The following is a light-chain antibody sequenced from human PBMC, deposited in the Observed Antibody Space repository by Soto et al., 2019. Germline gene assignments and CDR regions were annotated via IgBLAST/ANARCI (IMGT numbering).Light chain of an antibody. CDR3: QQYNDVSFT. J-gene: IGKJ1*01. CDR1: QSISSW. Sequence: DIQMTQSPSTLSASVGDRVTITCRASQSISSWLAWYQQKPGKAPNLLIYQASTLETGVPSRFSGSRSGTEFTLTISSLQPDDLATYYCQQYNDVSFTFCQGTKVEIK. CDR2: QAS. V-gene: IGKV1-5*03.